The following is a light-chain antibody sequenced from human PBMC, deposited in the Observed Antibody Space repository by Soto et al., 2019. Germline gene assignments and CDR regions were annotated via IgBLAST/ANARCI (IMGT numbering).Light chain of an antibody. CDR2: GNS. CDR1: SSNIGFNA. V-gene: IGLV1-47*02. Sequence: QAVVTQPPSASGTPGQRVTLSCSGSSSNIGFNAVNWYQQLPGTAPKLVMHGNSQRPSGVPDRFSGSKSGTSASLAISGLRTEDEAQYDCAAWDDSLSGVVFGGGTKLTVL. J-gene: IGLJ3*02. CDR3: AAWDDSLSGVV.